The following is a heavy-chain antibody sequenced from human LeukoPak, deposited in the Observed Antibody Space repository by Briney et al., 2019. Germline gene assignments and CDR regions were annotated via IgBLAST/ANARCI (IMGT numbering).Heavy chain of an antibody. Sequence: GGSLRLSCAASGFTFSSYSMNWVRKAPGKGLEWVSSISSSSSYIYYADSVKGRFTISRDNAKNSLYLQMNSLRAEDTAVYYCARDGSTSFLNAFDIWGQGTMVTVSS. J-gene: IGHJ3*02. V-gene: IGHV3-21*01. CDR1: GFTFSSYS. D-gene: IGHD2-2*01. CDR3: ARDGSTSFLNAFDI. CDR2: ISSSSSYI.